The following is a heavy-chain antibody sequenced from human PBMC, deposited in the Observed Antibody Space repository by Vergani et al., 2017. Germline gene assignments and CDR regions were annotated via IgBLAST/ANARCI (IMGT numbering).Heavy chain of an antibody. D-gene: IGHD2-2*01. CDR2: IIPIFGTA. J-gene: IGHJ6*03. CDR1: GGTFSSYA. Sequence: QVQLVQSGAEVKKPGSSVKVSCKASGGTFSSYAISWVRQAPGQGLEWMGGIIPIFGTANYAQKFQGRVTITADESTGSAYMELSSLRSEDTAVYYCARDRGYCSSTSCRYYYYYYMDVWGKGTTVTVSS. CDR3: ARDRGYCSSTSCRYYYYYYMDV. V-gene: IGHV1-69*01.